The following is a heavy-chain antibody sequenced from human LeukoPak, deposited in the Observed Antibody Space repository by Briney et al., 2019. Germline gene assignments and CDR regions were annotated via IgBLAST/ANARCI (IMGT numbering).Heavy chain of an antibody. J-gene: IGHJ5*02. D-gene: IGHD2-15*01. CDR2: MSGSSGDT. CDR1: GFTFSLHA. V-gene: IGHV3-23*01. Sequence: HPGGSLRLSCAASGFTFSLHAMNWVRQAPGKGLEWVAAMSGSSGDTYYTDSVRGRFTISRDNSKNTVYLQMNSLRAEDTALYCCVRDKGRSPGYWLDPWGHGTLVTVSS. CDR3: VRDKGRSPGYWLDP.